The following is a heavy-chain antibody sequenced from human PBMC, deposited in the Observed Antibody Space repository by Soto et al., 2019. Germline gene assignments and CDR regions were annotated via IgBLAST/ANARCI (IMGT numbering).Heavy chain of an antibody. V-gene: IGHV3-9*02. CDR3: ARDIAAHYYYYAMDV. D-gene: IGHD2-15*01. CDR2: ISWNSGTI. J-gene: IGHJ6*02. CDR1: GFISDDYA. Sequence: GGSLRLSSAASGFISDDYAMHWVRQSPGKGLEWVSGISWNSGTIGYADSVKGRVTISRDNAKNSLYLQMNSLRPEDTALYYCARDIAAHYYYYAMDVWGQGTTVTV.